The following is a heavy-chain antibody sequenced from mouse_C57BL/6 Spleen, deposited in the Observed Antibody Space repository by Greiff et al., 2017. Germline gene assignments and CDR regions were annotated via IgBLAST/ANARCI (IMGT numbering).Heavy chain of an antibody. J-gene: IGHJ1*03. CDR2: IYPGDGDT. V-gene: IGHV1-80*01. Sequence: VQLQQSGAELVKPGASVKISCKASGYAFSSYWMNWVKQRPGKGLEWIGQIYPGDGDTKYNGKFKVKATLTADNSSGTACMQISSLTTEDSAVYVCARDEYFDVWGTGATLTVSS. CDR3: ARDEYFDV. CDR1: GYAFSSYW.